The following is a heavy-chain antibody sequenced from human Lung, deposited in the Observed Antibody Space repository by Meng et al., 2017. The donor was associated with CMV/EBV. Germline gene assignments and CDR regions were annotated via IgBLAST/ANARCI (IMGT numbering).Heavy chain of an antibody. D-gene: IGHD3-3*01. CDR2: IIPILGIA. V-gene: IGHV1-69*10. Sequence: SVKVSXKASGGTFSSYAISWVRQAPGQGLEWMGGIIPILGIANYAQKFQGRVTITADKSTSTAYMELSSLRSEDTAVYYCARDSITIFGVVTKNDYYYYGMDVWGQGTXVTVSS. CDR1: GGTFSSYA. CDR3: ARDSITIFGVVTKNDYYYYGMDV. J-gene: IGHJ6*02.